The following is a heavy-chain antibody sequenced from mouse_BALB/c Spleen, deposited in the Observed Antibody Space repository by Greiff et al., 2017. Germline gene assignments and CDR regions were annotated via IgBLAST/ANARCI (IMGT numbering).Heavy chain of an antibody. V-gene: IGHV1-69*01. Sequence: QVQLQQPGAELVMPGASVKMSCKASGYTFTDYWMHWVKQRPGQGLEWIGAIDTSDSYTSYNQKFKGKATLTVDESSSTAYMQLSSLTSEDSAVYYCARGGTIGTRFAYWGQGTLVTVSA. CDR3: ARGGTIGTRFAY. J-gene: IGHJ3*01. CDR1: GYTFTDYW. D-gene: IGHD2-14*01. CDR2: IDTSDSYT.